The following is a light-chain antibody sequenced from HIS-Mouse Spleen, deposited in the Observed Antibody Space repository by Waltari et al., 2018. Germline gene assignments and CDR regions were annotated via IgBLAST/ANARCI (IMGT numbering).Light chain of an antibody. CDR3: QQYGSSPWT. CDR1: QSVSSSY. V-gene: IGKV3-20*01. Sequence: EIVLTQSPGTLSLSPGERATLSCRASQSVSSSYLAWYQQNPGQAPRILIYGASSRATGIPDRFSGSGSETDFTLTISRLEPEDFAVYYCQQYGSSPWTFGQGTKVEIK. CDR2: GAS. J-gene: IGKJ1*01.